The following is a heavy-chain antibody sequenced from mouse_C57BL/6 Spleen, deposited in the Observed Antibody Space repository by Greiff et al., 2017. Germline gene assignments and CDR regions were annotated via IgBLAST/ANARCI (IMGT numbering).Heavy chain of an antibody. J-gene: IGHJ1*03. CDR2: IDPENGDT. D-gene: IGHD2-4*01. CDR1: GFNIKDDY. Sequence: VQLKESGAELVRPGASVKLSCTASGFNIKDDYMHWVKQRPEQGLEWIGWIDPENGDTEYASKFQGKATITADTSSNTAYLQLSSLTSEDTAVYYCTTWDYDLWYFDVWGTGTTVTVSS. V-gene: IGHV14-4*01. CDR3: TTWDYDLWYFDV.